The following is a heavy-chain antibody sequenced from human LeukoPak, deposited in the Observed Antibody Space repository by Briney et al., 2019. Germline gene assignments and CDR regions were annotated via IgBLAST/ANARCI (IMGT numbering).Heavy chain of an antibody. CDR2: ISTSSSTI. Sequence: PGGSLGLSCAASGFSFSTYGMNWVRQSPGKGLEWVSYISTSSSTIYYADSVKGRFTISRDNAKNSLYLQMTNLRAEETAVYYCARERRAPVMVRGVQVTDYWGQGTQVTVSS. D-gene: IGHD3-10*01. V-gene: IGHV3-48*01. CDR3: ARERRAPVMVRGVQVTDY. J-gene: IGHJ4*02. CDR1: GFSFSTYG.